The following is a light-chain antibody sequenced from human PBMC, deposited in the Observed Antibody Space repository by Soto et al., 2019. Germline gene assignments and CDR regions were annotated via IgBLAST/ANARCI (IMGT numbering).Light chain of an antibody. Sequence: EIVMTQSPATLSLSRGDRATLSCRASQSISSNLAWYQQKPGQAPRLLIYGASTRAPDIPARFSGSGSGTEFTLTISCLHSADFAVYYCQHYNNGPPLTFGGGTKVDIK. CDR3: QHYNNGPPLT. J-gene: IGKJ4*01. CDR2: GAS. CDR1: QSISSN. V-gene: IGKV3-15*01.